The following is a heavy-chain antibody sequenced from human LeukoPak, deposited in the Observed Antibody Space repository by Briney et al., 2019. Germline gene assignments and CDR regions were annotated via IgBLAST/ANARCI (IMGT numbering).Heavy chain of an antibody. Sequence: SETLSLTCTVSGGSISSYYWSWIRQPPGKGLEWIGYIYYSGSTNYNPSLKSRVTISVDTSKNQFSLKLSSVTAADTAVYYCARQGSSGYYGYWGQGTLVTVSS. CDR3: ARQGSSGYYGY. V-gene: IGHV4-59*08. D-gene: IGHD3-22*01. CDR1: GGSISSYY. CDR2: IYYSGST. J-gene: IGHJ4*02.